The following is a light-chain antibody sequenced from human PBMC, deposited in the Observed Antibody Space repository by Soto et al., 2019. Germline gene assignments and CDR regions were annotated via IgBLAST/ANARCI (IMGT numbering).Light chain of an antibody. CDR3: HHYYTTPPT. CDR2: WAS. J-gene: IGKJ2*01. Sequence: VLTQSPSSLAVSLGERATVNCRSSQSVLDNSTNKSYLAWYQKKPGHPPKLLVHWASVREAGVPDRFSGGGSATDFTLTISSLQAEDVAVYYCHHYYTTPPTFGQGTQLEIK. V-gene: IGKV4-1*01. CDR1: QSVLDNSTNKSY.